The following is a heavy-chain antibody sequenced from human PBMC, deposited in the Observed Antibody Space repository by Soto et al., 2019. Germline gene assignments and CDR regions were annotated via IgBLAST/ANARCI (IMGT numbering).Heavy chain of an antibody. V-gene: IGHV4-34*01. CDR1: GGSFSGYY. D-gene: IGHD2-8*02. Sequence: QVQLQQWGAGLLKPSETLSLTCAVYGGSFSGYYWTWIRQPPGTGLEGIGEINHSGSTNYNPSLKSRVTISVDTSKTQLSLKLTSVTAADTAVYYCARDKITGLFDYWGQGTLVTVSS. CDR3: ARDKITGLFDY. CDR2: INHSGST. J-gene: IGHJ4*02.